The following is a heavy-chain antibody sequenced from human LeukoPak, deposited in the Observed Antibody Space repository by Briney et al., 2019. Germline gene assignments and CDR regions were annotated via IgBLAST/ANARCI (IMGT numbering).Heavy chain of an antibody. D-gene: IGHD5-12*01. CDR2: INSDGNIT. CDR1: GFTFSSYW. CDR3: ARGSGYAVFDI. J-gene: IGHJ3*02. Sequence: GGSLRLSCAASGFTFSSYWMHWVRQAPGQGLVWVSRINSDGNITSYADSVKGRFTISRDNAKNTLYLLMNSLRAEDTAVYYCARGSGYAVFDIWGQGTMVTVS. V-gene: IGHV3-74*01.